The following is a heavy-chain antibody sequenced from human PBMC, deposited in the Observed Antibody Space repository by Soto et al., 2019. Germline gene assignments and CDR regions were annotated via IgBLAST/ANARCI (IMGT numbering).Heavy chain of an antibody. CDR1: GYTLTELS. J-gene: IGHJ5*02. V-gene: IGHV1-24*01. D-gene: IGHD3-3*01. Sequence: ASVKVSCKVSGYTLTELSMHWVRQAPGKGLEWMGGFDPEDGETIYAQKFQGRVTMTEDTSTDTAYMELSSLRSEDTAVYYCATILSYYDFWSGYYPNWFDPPGQRTLVTVSS. CDR2: FDPEDGET. CDR3: ATILSYYDFWSGYYPNWFDP.